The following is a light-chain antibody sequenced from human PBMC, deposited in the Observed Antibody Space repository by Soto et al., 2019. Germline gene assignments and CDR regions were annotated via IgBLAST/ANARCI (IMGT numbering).Light chain of an antibody. V-gene: IGKV3-15*01. J-gene: IGKJ1*01. CDR1: QSVSNN. CDR2: FAS. CDR3: QQFDIWPPT. Sequence: DIVMTQSPATLSVSPGERATLSCRASQSVSNNFAWYQQKPGQAPRLLIYFASTRASGIPARFSGSGSGTDFTLTISSLQSEDFAVYFCQQFDIWPPTFGQGTKVEIK.